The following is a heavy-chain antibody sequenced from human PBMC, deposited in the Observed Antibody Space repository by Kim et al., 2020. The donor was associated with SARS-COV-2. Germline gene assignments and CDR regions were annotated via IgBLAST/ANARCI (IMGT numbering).Heavy chain of an antibody. V-gene: IGHV1-46*01. CDR3: ARDVKWELLQVGYYFDY. J-gene: IGHJ4*02. Sequence: FQGRVTMTRDTSTSTVYMELSSLRSEDTAVYYCARDVKWELLQVGYYFDYWGQGTLVTVSS. D-gene: IGHD1-26*01.